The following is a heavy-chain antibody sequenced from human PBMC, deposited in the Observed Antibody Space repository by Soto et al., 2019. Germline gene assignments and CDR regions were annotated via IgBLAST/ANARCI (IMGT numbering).Heavy chain of an antibody. D-gene: IGHD1-26*01. J-gene: IGHJ5*02. CDR3: ATCGSDGSYCDT. CDR2: INPTDGGT. Sequence: QVQLVQSGPELRKPGTSVTVSCKTIGYPFTSYYVNWVRQAPGQGLEWMGVINPTDGGTTFAQKFHGRLTMTRATSTRTLYMGLTSLGSEDTAVYYWATCGSDGSYCDTWGQGTLVAVSS. V-gene: IGHV1-46*01. CDR1: GYPFTSYY.